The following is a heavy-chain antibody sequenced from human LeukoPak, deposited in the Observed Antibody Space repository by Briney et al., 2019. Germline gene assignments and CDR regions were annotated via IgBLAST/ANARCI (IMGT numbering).Heavy chain of an antibody. Sequence: GESLKISCEGSGYSLTSYWISWVRQMPGKGLEWMGKIDPSDSYTNYSPSFQGHVTISADKSISTAYLQWSSLKASDTAMYYCAREPGYSYGPWGQGTLVTVSS. D-gene: IGHD5-18*01. V-gene: IGHV5-10-1*01. CDR1: GYSLTSYW. J-gene: IGHJ5*02. CDR3: AREPGYSYGP. CDR2: IDPSDSYT.